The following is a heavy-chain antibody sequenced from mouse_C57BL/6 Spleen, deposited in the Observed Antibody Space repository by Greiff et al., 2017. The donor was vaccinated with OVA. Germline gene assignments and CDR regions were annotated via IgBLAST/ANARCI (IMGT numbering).Heavy chain of an antibody. J-gene: IGHJ1*03. Sequence: EVQLQQSGPGLVKPSQSLSLTCSVTGYSITSGYYWNWIRQFPGNKLEWMGYISYDGSNNYNPSLKNRISITRDTSKNQFFLKLNSVTTEDTATYYCAREVKSYYDYDYWYFDVWGTGTTVTVSS. D-gene: IGHD2-4*01. CDR3: AREVKSYYDYDYWYFDV. V-gene: IGHV3-6*01. CDR2: ISYDGSN. CDR1: GYSITSGYY.